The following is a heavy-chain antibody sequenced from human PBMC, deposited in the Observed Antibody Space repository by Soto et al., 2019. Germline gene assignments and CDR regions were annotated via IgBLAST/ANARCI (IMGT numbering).Heavy chain of an antibody. Sequence: VQVVESGGGVVPPGRSLRLSCAASGFIFRYYGMHWVPQAPGKGLEWVAGIWNNGGETWYADSLKGRVTISRDNSRDTLYLEMNSLRAEDTAIYFCAREDTGAPQYGMDVWGQGTTVTVSS. J-gene: IGHJ6*02. CDR3: AREDTGAPQYGMDV. D-gene: IGHD4-4*01. CDR1: GFIFRYYG. V-gene: IGHV3-33*01. CDR2: IWNNGGET.